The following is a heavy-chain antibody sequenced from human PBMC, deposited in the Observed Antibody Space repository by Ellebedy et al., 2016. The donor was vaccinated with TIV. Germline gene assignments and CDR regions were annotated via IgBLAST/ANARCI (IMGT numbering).Heavy chain of an antibody. J-gene: IGHJ4*02. CDR1: GFTFSSYW. V-gene: IGHV3-74*01. Sequence: PGGSLRLSCAASGFTFSSYWMHWVRQAPGKGLVWVSRINSDGSSTSYADSVKGRFTISRDNAKNSLYLQMNSLRAEDTAVYYCARLEGAVAVDYWGQGTLVTVSS. D-gene: IGHD6-19*01. CDR2: INSDGSST. CDR3: ARLEGAVAVDY.